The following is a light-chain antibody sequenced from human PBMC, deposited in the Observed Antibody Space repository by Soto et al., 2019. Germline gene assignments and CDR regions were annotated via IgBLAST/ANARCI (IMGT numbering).Light chain of an antibody. CDR2: AAS. J-gene: IGKJ1*01. Sequence: IVLTQSPGTLSLSPGERATLSCRASQSVGSNFLAWYQQKRGQAPRILIYAASNRASGIPDRFSGSGSGSDFTLTISTLEPEDFAVYYCQRYGSPPWAFGQGTRVEI. CDR3: QRYGSPPWA. V-gene: IGKV3-20*01. CDR1: QSVGSNF.